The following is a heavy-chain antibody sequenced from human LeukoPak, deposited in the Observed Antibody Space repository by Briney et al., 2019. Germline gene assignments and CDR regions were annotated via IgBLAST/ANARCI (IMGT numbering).Heavy chain of an antibody. CDR2: ISWNGGRT. D-gene: IGHD2-15*01. Sequence: QAGGSLRLSCAASGFTFSNYAMSWVRQAPGKGLEWVSGISWNGGRTGYADSVMGRFTISRDSAKNSLYLQMNSLRAEDTAFYYCARDYCSGGSCYGGHDYWGQGTLVTVSS. CDR3: ARDYCSGGSCYGGHDY. CDR1: GFTFSNYA. V-gene: IGHV3-20*04. J-gene: IGHJ4*02.